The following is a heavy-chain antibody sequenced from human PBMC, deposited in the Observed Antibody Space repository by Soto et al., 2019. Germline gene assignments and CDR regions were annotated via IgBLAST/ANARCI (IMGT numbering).Heavy chain of an antibody. CDR1: GFTFTRYS. CDR3: ARESEDLTSNFDY. J-gene: IGHJ4*02. V-gene: IGHV3-21*06. CDR2: ISSTTNYI. Sequence: GGSLRLSCVASGFTFTRYSMNWVRQAPGKGLGWVSSISSTTNYIYYGDSMKGRFTISRDNAKNSLYLEMNSLRAEDTAVYYCARESEDLTSNFDYWGQGTLVTVSS.